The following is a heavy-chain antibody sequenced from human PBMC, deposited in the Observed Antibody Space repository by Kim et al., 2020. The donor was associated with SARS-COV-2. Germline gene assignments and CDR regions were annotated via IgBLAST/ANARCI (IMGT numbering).Heavy chain of an antibody. D-gene: IGHD2-2*01. Sequence: SETLSLTCAVYGGSFSGYYWSWIRQPPGKGLEWIGEINHSGSTNYNPSLKSRVTISVDTSKNQFSLKLSSVTAADTAVYYCARARDIVVVPAAPNWFDP. V-gene: IGHV4-34*01. CDR3: ARARDIVVVPAAPNWFDP. CDR1: GGSFSGYY. CDR2: INHSGST. J-gene: IGHJ5*02.